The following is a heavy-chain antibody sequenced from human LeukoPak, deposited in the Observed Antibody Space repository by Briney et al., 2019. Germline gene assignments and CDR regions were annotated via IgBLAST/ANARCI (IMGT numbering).Heavy chain of an antibody. CDR2: INPSGGST. D-gene: IGHD5-12*01. J-gene: IGHJ4*02. Sequence: ASVKVSCKASGYTFTSYYMHWVRQAPGQGLEWMGIINPSGGSTSYAQKFQGRVTMTRDMSTSTVYMELSSLRSEDTAVYYCAGEPTSSGYDWKYYFDYWGQGTLVTVSS. CDR3: AGEPTSSGYDWKYYFDY. V-gene: IGHV1-46*01. CDR1: GYTFTSYY.